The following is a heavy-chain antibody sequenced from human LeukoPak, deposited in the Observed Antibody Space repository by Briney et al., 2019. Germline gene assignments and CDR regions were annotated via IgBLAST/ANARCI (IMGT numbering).Heavy chain of an antibody. J-gene: IGHJ6*02. CDR3: ASLSIVVVPAARRIYGMDV. Sequence: PSETLSLICAVYGGSFSGYYWSWIRQPPGKGLVWIGEINHSGSTNYNPSLKSRVTISVDTSKNQFSLKLSSVTAADTAVYYCASLSIVVVPAARRIYGMDVWGQGTTVTVSS. D-gene: IGHD2-2*01. V-gene: IGHV4-34*01. CDR1: GGSFSGYY. CDR2: INHSGST.